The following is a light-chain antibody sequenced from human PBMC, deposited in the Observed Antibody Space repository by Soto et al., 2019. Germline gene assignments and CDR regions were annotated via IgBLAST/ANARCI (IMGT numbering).Light chain of an antibody. J-gene: IGLJ2*01. CDR3: QVWDSISDHVV. Sequence: SYELTQPPSVSVAPGQTARLTCGGNNVGRKSLNWYQRRPGQAPLLVVYDDSDRPSGIPERFSGFNSGNTATLTISRVEAGDEADYYCQVWDSISDHVVFGGGTKLTV. CDR2: DDS. CDR1: NVGRKS. V-gene: IGLV3-21*02.